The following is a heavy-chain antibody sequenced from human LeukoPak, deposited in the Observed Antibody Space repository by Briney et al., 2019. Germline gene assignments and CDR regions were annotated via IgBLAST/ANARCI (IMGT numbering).Heavy chain of an antibody. V-gene: IGHV4-61*08. CDR3: ARVPPIGPSYFDY. CDR2: IYYSGST. J-gene: IGHJ4*02. D-gene: IGHD3-22*01. CDR1: GGSISGGGYY. Sequence: MSSQTLSLTCTVSGGSISGGGYYWSWIRQPPGKGLEWIGYIYYSGSTNYNPSLKSRVTISVDTSKNQFSLKLSSVTAADTAVYYCARVPPIGPSYFDYWGQGTLVTVSS.